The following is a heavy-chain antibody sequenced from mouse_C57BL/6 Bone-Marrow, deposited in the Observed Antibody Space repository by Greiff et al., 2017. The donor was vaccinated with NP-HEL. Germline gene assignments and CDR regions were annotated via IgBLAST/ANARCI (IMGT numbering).Heavy chain of an antibody. CDR1: GYTFTDYY. CDR2: INPYNGGT. J-gene: IGHJ3*01. D-gene: IGHD2-4*01. CDR3: APYDYPRYAY. Sequence: EVQLQQSGPVLVKPGASVKMSCKASGYTFTDYYMNWVKQSHGKSLEWIGVINPYNGGTSYNQKFKGKATLTVDKSSSTAYMELNSLTSEDSAVYYCAPYDYPRYAYWGQGTLVTVSA. V-gene: IGHV1-19*01.